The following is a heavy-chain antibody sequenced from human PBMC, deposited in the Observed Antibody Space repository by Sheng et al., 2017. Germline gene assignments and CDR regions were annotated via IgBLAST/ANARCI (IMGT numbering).Heavy chain of an antibody. CDR1: GFTVNDNY. V-gene: IGHV3-53*01. CDR3: ARDPXTDYYYDGMDV. J-gene: IGHJ6*02. Sequence: EEQLVQSGGGLIHPGGSLRLSCAASGFTVNDNYMSWVRQAPGKGLECISIIYSDGSIYYGDLREGPFSISRDYSTNALYLQMDSLRADDTAVYFCARDPXTDYYYDGMDVWGQGTTVIVS. CDR2: IYSDGSI.